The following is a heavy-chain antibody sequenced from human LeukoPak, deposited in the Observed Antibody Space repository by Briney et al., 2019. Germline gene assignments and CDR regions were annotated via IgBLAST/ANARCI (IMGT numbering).Heavy chain of an antibody. D-gene: IGHD2-2*01. CDR1: GGTFSSYA. CDR3: ARGGHRYCSSTSCLWFDY. Sequence: ASVKVSCKASGGTFSSYAISWVRQAPGQGLEWMGGIIPIFGTANYAQKFQGRVTITADKSTSTAYMELSRLRSEDTAVYYCARGGHRYCSSTSCLWFDYWGQGTLVTVSS. J-gene: IGHJ4*02. V-gene: IGHV1-69*06. CDR2: IIPIFGTA.